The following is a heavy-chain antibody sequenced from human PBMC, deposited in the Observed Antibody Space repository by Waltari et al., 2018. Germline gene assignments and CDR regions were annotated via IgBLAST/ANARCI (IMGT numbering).Heavy chain of an antibody. CDR2: ISWNSGSI. Sequence: EVQLVESGGGLVQPGRSLRLSCAASGFTFDDYAMYWVRQAPGKGLEWVSGISWNSGSIGYADSVKGRFTISRDNAKNSLYLQMNSLRAEDMALYYCAKDGYDAFDIWGQGTMVTVSS. J-gene: IGHJ3*02. CDR1: GFTFDDYA. CDR3: AKDGYDAFDI. V-gene: IGHV3-9*03. D-gene: IGHD3-22*01.